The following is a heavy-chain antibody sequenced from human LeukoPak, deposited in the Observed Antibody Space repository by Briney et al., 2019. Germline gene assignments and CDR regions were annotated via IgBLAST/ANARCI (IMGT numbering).Heavy chain of an antibody. J-gene: IGHJ4*02. D-gene: IGHD1-26*01. CDR1: GFTVSSNY. CDR3: ARGIKARLAKEWEPGAYFDY. V-gene: IGHV3-53*01. CDR2: IYSHGTT. Sequence: GGPLRLSCAASGFTVSSNYMSWVRQAPGKRLEWASFIYSHGTTYYADSVEGRFTISRDNSKNILYLQMNNLRAQDTGVYYCARGIKARLAKEWEPGAYFDYWGQGALVTVSA.